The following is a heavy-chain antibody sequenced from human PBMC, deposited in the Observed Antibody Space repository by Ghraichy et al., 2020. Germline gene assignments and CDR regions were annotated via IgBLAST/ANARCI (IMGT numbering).Heavy chain of an antibody. V-gene: IGHV3-66*01. CDR2: IYSGGST. D-gene: IGHD2-21*01. J-gene: IGHJ6*02. CDR3: VWRRAPDV. CDR1: GFTVSNNY. Sequence: GGSLRLSCAASGFTVSNNYMSWVRHAPGRGLEWVSLIYSGGSTYYANSVKGRFTISRDSSKNTMYLQMNSLRAEDTAVYYCVWRRAPDVWGPGTTVTVSS.